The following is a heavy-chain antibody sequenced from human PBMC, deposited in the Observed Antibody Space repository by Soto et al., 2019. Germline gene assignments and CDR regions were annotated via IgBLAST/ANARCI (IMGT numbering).Heavy chain of an antibody. Sequence: QVQLVQSGAEVKKPGASVQVSCKASGYTFTSYYIHWLRQAPGQGLEWRGVTKSSGGSTTYEQRFQGRVTMPRDTSTSTVHMEMSSLTSEDTARYDCAREWVVVVPGPDAYDHGLDVWGQGTTVTVSS. CDR3: AREWVVVVPGPDAYDHGLDV. V-gene: IGHV1-46*01. CDR2: TKSSGGST. D-gene: IGHD2-21*02. J-gene: IGHJ6*02. CDR1: GYTFTSYY.